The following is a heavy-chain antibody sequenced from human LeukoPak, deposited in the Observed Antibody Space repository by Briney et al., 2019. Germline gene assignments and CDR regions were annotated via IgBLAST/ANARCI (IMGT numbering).Heavy chain of an antibody. J-gene: IGHJ4*02. CDR2: INPNSGGT. CDR3: AIGVDYDILTGYYMGDY. V-gene: IGHV1-2*02. D-gene: IGHD3-9*01. CDR1: GYTFTGYY. Sequence: ASVKVSCKASGYTFTGYYMHWVRQAPGQGLEWMGWINPNSGGTNYAQKFQGRVTMTRDTSISTAYMELSRLRSDDTALYYCAIGVDYDILTGYYMGDYWGQGTLLTVSS.